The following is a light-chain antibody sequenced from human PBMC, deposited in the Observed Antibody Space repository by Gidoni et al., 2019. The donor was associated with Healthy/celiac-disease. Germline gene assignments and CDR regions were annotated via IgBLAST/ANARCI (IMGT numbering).Light chain of an antibody. Sequence: EIVLTQSPGTLSLSPGERATLSCRASQSVSSSYLAWYQQKPGQAPRLLIYGASSRATGIPDRFSGSGSGTDFTLTISRLEPEDFAVYYCQLYGSSQCSFGQGTKLEIK. CDR3: QLYGSSQCS. V-gene: IGKV3-20*01. CDR1: QSVSSSY. CDR2: GAS. J-gene: IGKJ2*04.